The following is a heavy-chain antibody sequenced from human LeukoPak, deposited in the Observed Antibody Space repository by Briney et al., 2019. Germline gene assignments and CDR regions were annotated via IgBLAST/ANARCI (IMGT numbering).Heavy chain of an antibody. J-gene: IGHJ4*02. Sequence: SETLSLTCAVYGGSFSGYYWSWIRQPPGKGLEWIGEINHSGSTNYNPSLKSRVTISVDTSKNQFSLKLSSVTAADTAVYYCARGLDYYDSSAYRLPALGYWGQGTLVTVSS. CDR2: INHSGST. D-gene: IGHD3-22*01. CDR3: ARGLDYYDSSAYRLPALGY. V-gene: IGHV4-34*01. CDR1: GGSFSGYY.